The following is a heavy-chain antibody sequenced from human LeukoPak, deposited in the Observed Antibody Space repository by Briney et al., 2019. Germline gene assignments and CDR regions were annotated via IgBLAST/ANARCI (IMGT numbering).Heavy chain of an antibody. V-gene: IGHV3-48*03. Sequence: GGSLRLSCAASGFTFSSYEMNWVRQAPGKGLEWVSYNSSSGTTIYHADSVKGRSTISRDNAKNSLYLQMNSLRAEDAGLYYCAGGPTTGNLDYWGQGSLVTVSS. CDR2: NSSSGTTI. CDR3: AGGPTTGNLDY. J-gene: IGHJ4*02. D-gene: IGHD1-1*01. CDR1: GFTFSSYE.